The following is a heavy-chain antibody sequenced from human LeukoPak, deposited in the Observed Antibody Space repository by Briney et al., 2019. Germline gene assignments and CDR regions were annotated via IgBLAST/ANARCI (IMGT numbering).Heavy chain of an antibody. CDR3: SRGNGYYLY. D-gene: IGHD1-26*01. V-gene: IGHV4-59*01. J-gene: IGHJ4*02. CDR2: IFYSGGT. CDR1: GASISGYF. Sequence: SGTLSLTCTFSGASISGYFWSWVRQPPGKGLEWIGYIFYSGGTTYNPSLKSRVTISIDTSMNQFSLKLSSVTAADPAVYYCSRGNGYYLYWGLGTLVTVSS.